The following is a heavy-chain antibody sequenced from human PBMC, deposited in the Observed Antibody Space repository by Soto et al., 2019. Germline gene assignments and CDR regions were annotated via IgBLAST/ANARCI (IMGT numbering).Heavy chain of an antibody. Sequence: GASVKVSCKASGYTFTSYAMHWVRQALGQRLEWMGWINAGNGNTKYSQKFQGRVTITRDTSASTAYMELSSLRSEDTAVYYCARASSYYGMDVWGQGTTVTVSS. CDR3: ARASSYYGMDV. CDR2: INAGNGNT. V-gene: IGHV1-3*01. D-gene: IGHD6-13*01. J-gene: IGHJ6*02. CDR1: GYTFTSYA.